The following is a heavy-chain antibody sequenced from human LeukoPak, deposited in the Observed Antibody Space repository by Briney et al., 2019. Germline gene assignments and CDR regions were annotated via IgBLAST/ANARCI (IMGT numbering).Heavy chain of an antibody. CDR3: ARGDGGLLWFGELFDP. Sequence: RPAETLSLTCAVYGGSFSGYYWSWIRQPPGKGLEWVGEINHSGSTNYNPSLKSRVTISVDTTKNQFSLKLITVTAADTAVYYCARGDGGLLWFGELFDPWGQGTLVTVSS. V-gene: IGHV4-34*01. CDR1: GGSFSGYY. J-gene: IGHJ5*02. D-gene: IGHD3-10*01. CDR2: INHSGST.